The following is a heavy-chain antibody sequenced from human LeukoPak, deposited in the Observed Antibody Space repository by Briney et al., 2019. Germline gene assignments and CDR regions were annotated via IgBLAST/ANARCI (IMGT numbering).Heavy chain of an antibody. CDR1: GYTFSGLY. CDR2: ISAYNGNI. D-gene: IGHD3-3*01. CDR3: ARDGVRFLETYYFDY. J-gene: IGHJ4*02. Sequence: ASVKVSCKASGYTFSGLYLHWVRQAPGQGLEWMGWISAYNGNINYVQRLQGRVTMTTDTSTSTAYMELRSLRSDDTAVYYCARDGVRFLETYYFDYWGQGTLVTVSS. V-gene: IGHV1-18*04.